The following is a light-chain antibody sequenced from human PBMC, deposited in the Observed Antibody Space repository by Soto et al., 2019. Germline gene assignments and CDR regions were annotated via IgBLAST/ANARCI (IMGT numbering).Light chain of an antibody. Sequence: QSVLTQPPSASGTPGQRVTISCSGSSSNIGRNSVFWYKHLPGTAQKLLSYDNDRFSVSRSGTSASLAIGGLRSEDEADYYCASWDDSLISVVFGGGTKVTVL. CDR3: ASWDDSLISVV. V-gene: IGLV1-47*01. J-gene: IGLJ2*01. CDR1: SSNIGRNS.